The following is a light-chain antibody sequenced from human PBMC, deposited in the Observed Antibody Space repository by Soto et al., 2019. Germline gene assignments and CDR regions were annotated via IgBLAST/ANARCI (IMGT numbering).Light chain of an antibody. Sequence: QMTPSPSTLSASPGPRVTLPGLASQSISTGLAWYQQKPGKAPELLIYDASSLESGVPSRFSGSGSGTEFTLTISSLQPDDFATYYCQQYNSYPYTFGQGTKV. CDR1: QSISTG. J-gene: IGKJ1*01. CDR3: QQYNSYPYT. CDR2: DAS. V-gene: IGKV1-5*01.